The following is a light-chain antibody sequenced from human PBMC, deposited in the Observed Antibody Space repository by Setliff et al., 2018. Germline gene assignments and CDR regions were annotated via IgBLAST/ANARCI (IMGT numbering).Light chain of an antibody. J-gene: IGLJ1*01. CDR1: GSDVGAYKF. V-gene: IGLV2-14*01. CDR2: DVS. CDR3: CSYTGTSTPYV. Sequence: QSALTQPASVSGSPGQSIAVSCTGSGSDVGAYKFVSWYQQRPGKASRLMIYDVSNRPSGVSDRFSGSKSGNTASLTISGLQAEDEADYYCCSYTGTSTPYVFGTGTKVTVL.